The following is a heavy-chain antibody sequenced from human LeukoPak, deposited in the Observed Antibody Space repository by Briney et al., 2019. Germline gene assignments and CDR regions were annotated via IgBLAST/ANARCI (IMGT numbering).Heavy chain of an antibody. CDR3: ASCYYDSSGYYLPTRL. D-gene: IGHD3-22*01. CDR1: GYTFTKYA. J-gene: IGHJ4*02. V-gene: IGHV1-3*01. CDR2: INAGNGNT. Sequence: ASVKVSCKASGYTFTKYAIHWVRQAPGQRLEWMGWINAGNGNTKYSQKFQGRVTITADESTSTAYMELSSLRPEDTAVYYCASCYYDSSGYYLPTRLWGQGTLVTVSS.